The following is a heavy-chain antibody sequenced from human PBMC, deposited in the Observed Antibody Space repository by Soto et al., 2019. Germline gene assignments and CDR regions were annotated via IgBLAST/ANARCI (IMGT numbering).Heavy chain of an antibody. CDR1: GYTFTSYY. Sequence: ASVKVSCKASGYTFTSYYMHWVRQAPGQGLEWMGVINPSGGSTSYAQKFQGRVTMTRDTSTSTVYMELSSLRSEDTAVYYCARDGIAYCGGDCQRYFDYWGQGTLVTVS. V-gene: IGHV1-46*01. D-gene: IGHD2-21*02. CDR2: INPSGGST. J-gene: IGHJ4*02. CDR3: ARDGIAYCGGDCQRYFDY.